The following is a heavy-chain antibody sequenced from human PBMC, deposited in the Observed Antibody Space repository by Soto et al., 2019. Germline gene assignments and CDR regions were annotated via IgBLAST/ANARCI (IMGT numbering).Heavy chain of an antibody. CDR2: IRSHGAGGTA. CDR1: GLTFSHAW. CDR3: TPHRVGTWFDP. J-gene: IGHJ5*02. Sequence: EVQLVESGGDLVEPGGSLRLSCVASGLTFSHAWMNWIRQSPGKGLEWIGRIRSHGAGGTAEYAAPVKDRFTISRNDSENTLYLQMNSLKIEDTGVYYCTPHRVGTWFDPWGQGTLGTVSS. V-gene: IGHV3-15*01. D-gene: IGHD1-26*01.